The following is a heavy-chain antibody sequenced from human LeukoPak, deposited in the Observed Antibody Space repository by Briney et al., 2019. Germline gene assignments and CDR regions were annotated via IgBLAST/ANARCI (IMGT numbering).Heavy chain of an antibody. Sequence: GASVKVSCKASGYTFTSYGISWVRQAPGQGLEWMGWISAYNGNTNYAQKLQGRVTMTTDTSTSTAYMELRSLRSDDTAVYYCVRDGVVVPAAKYYYYGMDVWGQGTTVTVSS. CDR1: GYTFTSYG. V-gene: IGHV1-18*01. CDR3: VRDGVVVPAAKYYYYGMDV. CDR2: ISAYNGNT. D-gene: IGHD2-2*01. J-gene: IGHJ6*02.